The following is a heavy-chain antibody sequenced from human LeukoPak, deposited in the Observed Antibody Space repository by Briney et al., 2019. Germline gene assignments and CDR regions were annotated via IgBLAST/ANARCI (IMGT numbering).Heavy chain of an antibody. J-gene: IGHJ4*02. D-gene: IGHD2-2*01. V-gene: IGHV3-30*04. CDR3: ARDFRPVVGVGGTFDY. Sequence: GGSLRLSCAAYGFTFSSYAMDWVRQAPGKGLEWVAVISYDGRNKYYADSVKGRFTISRDNSKNTLYLQMNSLRAEDTAVYYCARDFRPVVGVGGTFDYWGQGTLVTVST. CDR2: ISYDGRNK. CDR1: GFTFSSYA.